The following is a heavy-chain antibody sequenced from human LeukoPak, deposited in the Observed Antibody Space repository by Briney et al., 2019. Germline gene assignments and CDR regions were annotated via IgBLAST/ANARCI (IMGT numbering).Heavy chain of an antibody. V-gene: IGHV3-74*01. Sequence: GGSLRLSCAASGLTFSSYWMHWVRQAPGKGLVWVSRINSDGSSTSYADSVKGRFTISRDNAKNTLYLQMNSLRAEDTAVYYCAKHCSSTSCIDYWGQGTLVTVSS. CDR2: INSDGSST. D-gene: IGHD2-2*01. CDR3: AKHCSSTSCIDY. J-gene: IGHJ4*02. CDR1: GLTFSSYW.